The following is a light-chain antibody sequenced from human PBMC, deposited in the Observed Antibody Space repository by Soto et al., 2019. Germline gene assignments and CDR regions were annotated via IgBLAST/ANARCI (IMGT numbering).Light chain of an antibody. CDR2: WAS. CDR1: QRILYSSNNKNY. V-gene: IGKV4-1*01. J-gene: IGKJ1*01. CDR3: QQYYVTPPT. Sequence: DIVMTQSPHSLAVSLGERATINCKSSQRILYSSNNKNYLAWYQQKPGQPPKLLLSWASTRESGVPDRFSGRGSGTDFTLSISGLQAEDVAIYYCQQYYVTPPTFGQGTKVEIK.